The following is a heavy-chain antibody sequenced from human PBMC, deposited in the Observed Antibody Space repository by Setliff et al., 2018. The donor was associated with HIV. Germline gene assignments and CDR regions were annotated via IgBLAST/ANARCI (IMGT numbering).Heavy chain of an antibody. V-gene: IGHV4-4*02. CDR1: GASISSGNW. J-gene: IGHJ4*02. CDR3: ARLMPNWDYFDY. D-gene: IGHD2-2*01. Sequence: SETLSLTCAVSGASISSGNWWSWVRQSPGKGLEWIGEIFHTGSTNYNPSLKSRVTISVDTSKNHFSLNVSSLTAADTALYFCARLMPNWDYFDYWGQGTQGTVS. CDR2: IFHTGST.